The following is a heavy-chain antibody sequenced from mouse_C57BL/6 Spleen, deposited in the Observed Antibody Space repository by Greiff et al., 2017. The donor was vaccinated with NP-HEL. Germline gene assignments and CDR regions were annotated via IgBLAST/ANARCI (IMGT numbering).Heavy chain of an antibody. J-gene: IGHJ1*03. CDR2: IDPETGGT. Sequence: QVQLQQSGAELVRPGASVTLSCKASGYTFTDYEMHWVKQTPAHGLEWIGAIDPETGGTAYNQKFKGKAILTADKSSSTAYMELRSLTSEDSAVYYCTSYLSGYFDVWGTGTTVTVSS. D-gene: IGHD3-1*01. V-gene: IGHV1-15*01. CDR1: GYTFTDYE. CDR3: TSYLSGYFDV.